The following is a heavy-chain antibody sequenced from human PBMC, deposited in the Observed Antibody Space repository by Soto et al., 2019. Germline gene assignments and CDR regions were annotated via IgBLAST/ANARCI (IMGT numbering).Heavy chain of an antibody. CDR1: GYTFTSYA. Sequence: ASVKVSCKASGYTFTSYAMHWVRQAPGQRLEWMGWINAGNGNTKYSQKFQGRVTITRDTSASTAYMELSSLRSEDTAVYYCARDVTNYYDSSGHLYNWFDPWGQGTPVTVSS. CDR3: ARDVTNYYDSSGHLYNWFDP. CDR2: INAGNGNT. J-gene: IGHJ5*02. D-gene: IGHD3-22*01. V-gene: IGHV1-3*01.